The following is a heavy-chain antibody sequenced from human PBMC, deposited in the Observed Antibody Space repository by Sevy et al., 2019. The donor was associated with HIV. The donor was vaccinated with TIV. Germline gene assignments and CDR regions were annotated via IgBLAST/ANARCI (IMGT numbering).Heavy chain of an antibody. CDR1: GGSFSGYY. D-gene: IGHD5-12*01. V-gene: IGHV4-34*01. J-gene: IGHJ4*02. Sequence: SETLSLTCAVYGGSFSGYYWSWIRQPPGKGLEWIGEINHSGSTNYNPSLKSRVTISVDTSKNQVSLKLRSVTAADTAVYYCASTILEMATIRAGYFDYWGQGTLVTVSS. CDR2: INHSGST. CDR3: ASTILEMATIRAGYFDY.